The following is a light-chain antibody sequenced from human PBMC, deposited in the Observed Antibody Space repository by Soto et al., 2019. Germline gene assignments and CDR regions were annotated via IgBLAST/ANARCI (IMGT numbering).Light chain of an antibody. V-gene: IGLV2-23*01. Sequence: QSVLTQPASVSGSPGQSITISCTGTSCDVGSYNLVSWYQQHPGKAPKLMIYEGSKRPSGVFNRFSGSKSGNTASLIISGLQAEDEADYYCCSYAGSSTYVVFGGGTKLTVL. CDR1: SCDVGSYNL. CDR3: CSYAGSSTYVV. J-gene: IGLJ2*01. CDR2: EGS.